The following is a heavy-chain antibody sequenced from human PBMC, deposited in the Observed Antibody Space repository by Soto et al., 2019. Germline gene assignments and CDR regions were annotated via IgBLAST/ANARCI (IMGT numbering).Heavy chain of an antibody. D-gene: IGHD3-22*01. CDR3: ASYDSSGSMAY. CDR2: INIDSSTK. J-gene: IGHJ4*02. Sequence: PGGSLRLSCAASGFTMSSYSMNWVRQAPGKGLEWVSYINIDSSTKKYADPVKSRFTISRDNAKNSLFLQMNTLRAEDTAVYYCASYDSSGSMAYWGQGTLVTVSS. CDR1: GFTMSSYS. V-gene: IGHV3-48*01.